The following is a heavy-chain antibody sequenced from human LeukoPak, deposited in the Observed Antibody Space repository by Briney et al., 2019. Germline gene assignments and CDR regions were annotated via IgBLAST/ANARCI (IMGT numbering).Heavy chain of an antibody. J-gene: IGHJ6*03. CDR3: AATITGGHYYYMDV. Sequence: GGSLRLSCAASGFTFSRSAMHWVRQAPGKGLESVSGITSGGGSTYYANSVKGRFIISRDNSKNTLYLQMGSLGAEDMAVYYCAATITGGHYYYMDVWGKGTTVTVSS. D-gene: IGHD3-3*01. CDR2: ITSGGGST. CDR1: GFTFSRSA. V-gene: IGHV3-64*01.